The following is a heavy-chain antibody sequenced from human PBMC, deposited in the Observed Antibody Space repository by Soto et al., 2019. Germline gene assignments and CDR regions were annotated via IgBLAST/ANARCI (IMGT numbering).Heavy chain of an antibody. CDR1: GYTFTSYA. J-gene: IGHJ6*02. Sequence: ASVKVSCKASGYTFTSYAMHWVRQAPGQRLEWMGWINAGNGNTKYSQRFQGRVTITRDTSASTAYMELNSLRAGDTAVYYCAREYSRVLKYGMDVWGQGTTVTVSS. D-gene: IGHD6-13*01. V-gene: IGHV1-3*01. CDR3: AREYSRVLKYGMDV. CDR2: INAGNGNT.